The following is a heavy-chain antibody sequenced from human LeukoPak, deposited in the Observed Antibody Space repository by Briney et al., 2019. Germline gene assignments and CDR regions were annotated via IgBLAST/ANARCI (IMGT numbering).Heavy chain of an antibody. V-gene: IGHV1-46*01. CDR1: GYTFTNFY. CDR3: ASLMGYYYYYGMDV. CDR2: INPSGGST. J-gene: IGHJ6*02. D-gene: IGHD3-16*01. Sequence: ASVKVSCKTSGYTFTNFYMHWVRQAPGQGLEWMGIINPSGGSTGYAQKFQGRVTMTRDTSTSTVYMELSSLRSEDTAVYYCASLMGYYYYYGMDVWGQGTTVTVSS.